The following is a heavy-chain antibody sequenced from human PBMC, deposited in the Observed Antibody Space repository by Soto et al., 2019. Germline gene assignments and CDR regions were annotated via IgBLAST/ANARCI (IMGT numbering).Heavy chain of an antibody. CDR1: GGSISSGGYY. V-gene: IGHV4-31*03. CDR2: IYYSGST. Sequence: PSETLSLTCTVSGGSISSGGYYWSWIRQHPGKGLEWIGYIYYSGSTYYNPSLKSRVTISVDTSKNQFSLKLSSVTAADTAVYYGARDRGTSTRLWFDPWGQGTLVTVSS. J-gene: IGHJ5*02. D-gene: IGHD2-2*01. CDR3: ARDRGTSTRLWFDP.